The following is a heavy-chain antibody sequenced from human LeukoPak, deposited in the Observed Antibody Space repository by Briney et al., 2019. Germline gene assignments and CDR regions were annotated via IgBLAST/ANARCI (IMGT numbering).Heavy chain of an antibody. Sequence: PGGSLRLSCAASGFTFGSYAMTWVRQAPGKGLEWVSAISGSGDSTYYADSVKGRFTTSRDNSKNTLYLQMNSLRAEDTAVYYCAKDQGYYGSGSYKEYFQHWGQGTLVTVSS. CDR3: AKDQGYYGSGSYKEYFQH. CDR2: ISGSGDST. J-gene: IGHJ1*01. V-gene: IGHV3-23*01. D-gene: IGHD3-10*01. CDR1: GFTFGSYA.